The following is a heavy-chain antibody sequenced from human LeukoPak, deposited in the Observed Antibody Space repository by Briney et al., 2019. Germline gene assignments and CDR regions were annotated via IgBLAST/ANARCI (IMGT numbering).Heavy chain of an antibody. Sequence: PGGSLRLSCAVSGFTFSSYTMSWVRQAPGKGLEWVSGISGSGGGTYYADSVKGRFTISRDNSKNTLYLQMNSLRAEDTAVYYCAKPYSSAWAYYLDYWGQGPLVTVS. CDR2: ISGSGGGT. CDR1: GFTFSSYT. CDR3: AKPYSSAWAYYLDY. V-gene: IGHV3-23*01. J-gene: IGHJ4*02. D-gene: IGHD6-19*01.